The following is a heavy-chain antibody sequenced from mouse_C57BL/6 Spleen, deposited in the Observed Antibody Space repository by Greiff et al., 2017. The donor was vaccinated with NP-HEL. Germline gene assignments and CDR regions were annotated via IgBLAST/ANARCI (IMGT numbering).Heavy chain of an antibody. CDR2: IDPSDSYT. Sequence: QVQLQQSGAELVKPGASVKLSCKASGYTFTSYWMQWVKQRPGQGLEWIGEIDPSDSYTNYNQKFKGKATLTVDTSSSTAYMQLSSLTSEDSAVYYCARGGAQATDYWGQGTTLTVSS. CDR3: ARGGAQATDY. V-gene: IGHV1-50*01. CDR1: GYTFTSYW. J-gene: IGHJ2*01. D-gene: IGHD3-2*02.